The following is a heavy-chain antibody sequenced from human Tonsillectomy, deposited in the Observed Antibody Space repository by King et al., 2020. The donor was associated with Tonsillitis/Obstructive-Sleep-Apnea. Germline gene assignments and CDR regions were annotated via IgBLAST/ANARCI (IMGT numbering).Heavy chain of an antibody. V-gene: IGHV4-34*01. J-gene: IGHJ4*02. CDR3: ARSGYPVDFDY. CDR1: GGSFSGYY. Sequence: VKLQQWGAGLLKPSETLSLICAVYGGSFSGYYWSWIRQPPGKGLEWIGEINHSGSTNYNPSLKSRVTKSLDTSKNQFSLKLTSVTAADTAVYYCARSGYPVDFDYWGQGALVTVSS. CDR2: INHSGST. D-gene: IGHD3-9*01.